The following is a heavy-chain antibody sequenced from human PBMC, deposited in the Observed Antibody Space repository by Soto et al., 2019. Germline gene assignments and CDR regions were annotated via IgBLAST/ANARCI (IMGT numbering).Heavy chain of an antibody. D-gene: IGHD6-13*01. V-gene: IGHV1-69*02. J-gene: IGHJ4*02. CDR2: IIPILGIA. CDR1: GGTFSSYT. Sequence: QVQLVQSGAEVKKPGSSVKVSCKASGGTFSSYTISWVRQAPGQGLEWMGRIIPILGIANYAQKFQGRVTITADKSTSTAYMELSSLRSEDTAVYYCASDSSSSAPNDDYWGQRTLVTVSS. CDR3: ASDSSSSAPNDDY.